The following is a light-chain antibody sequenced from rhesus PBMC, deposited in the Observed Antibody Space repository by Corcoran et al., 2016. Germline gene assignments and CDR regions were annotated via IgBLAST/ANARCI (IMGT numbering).Light chain of an antibody. J-gene: IGKJ3*01. CDR3: QQYSSRPPT. CDR1: QGISSW. CDR2: KGS. V-gene: IGKV1-22*01. Sequence: DIQMTQSPSSLSASVGDTVTITCRASQGISSWLAWYQQKPGKVTKLLIYKGSSLQSGVPSRLSGSGSGTDFTLTISSLQSEDFATYYCQQYSSRPPTFGPGTKLDIK.